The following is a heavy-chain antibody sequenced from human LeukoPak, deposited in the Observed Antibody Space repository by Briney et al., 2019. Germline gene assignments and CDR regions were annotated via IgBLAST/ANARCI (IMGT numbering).Heavy chain of an antibody. CDR2: IIPIFGTA. D-gene: IGHD1/OR15-1a*01. CDR1: GGTFSSYA. CDR3: AREEQFYYMDV. Sequence: SVKVSCKASGGTFSSYAISWVRQAPGQGLEWMGGIIPIFGTANYAQKFQGRVTMTIDISTSTAYMELRSLRSDDTAVYYCAREEQFYYMDVWGKGTSVTVSS. J-gene: IGHJ6*03. V-gene: IGHV1-69*05.